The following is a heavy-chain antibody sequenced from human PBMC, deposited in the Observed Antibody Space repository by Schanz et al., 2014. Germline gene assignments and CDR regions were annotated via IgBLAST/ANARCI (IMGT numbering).Heavy chain of an antibody. CDR3: ARDRLECGAECYSVEVFEI. CDR1: GGTFNSYT. J-gene: IGHJ4*02. Sequence: QVHLVQSGAEVKKPGSSMKVSCKASGGTFNSYTLNWVRQAPGQGLEWMGRIIPILGIANYAQKFQGRVTITADRSTSTAYMELSSRRSEDTAVYYCARDRLECGAECYSVEVFEIWGQGTLVIVSA. D-gene: IGHD2-21*01. V-gene: IGHV1-69*08. CDR2: IIPILGIA.